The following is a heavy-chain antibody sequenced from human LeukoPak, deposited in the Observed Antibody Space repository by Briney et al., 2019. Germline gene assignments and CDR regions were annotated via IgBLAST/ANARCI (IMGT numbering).Heavy chain of an antibody. D-gene: IGHD6-13*01. V-gene: IGHV4-4*02. Sequence: SETLSLTCAVSGGSINSDWWSWVRQPPGKGLEWVGEIYHSGTTNYNPSLKSRVTISVDKSKNQFSLKLTSVTAADTAVYDCAREMLYSSSWFLFDYWGQGTLVTVSS. CDR1: GGSINSDW. J-gene: IGHJ4*02. CDR3: AREMLYSSSWFLFDY. CDR2: IYHSGTT.